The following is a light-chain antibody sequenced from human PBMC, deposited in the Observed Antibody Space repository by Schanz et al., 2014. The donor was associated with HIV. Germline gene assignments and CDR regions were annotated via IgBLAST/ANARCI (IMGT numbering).Light chain of an antibody. CDR1: SSDVGGYNY. Sequence: QSALTQPASVSGSPGQSITISCTGTSSDVGGYNYVSWYQQHPGKAPKLMIYDVTKRPSGVPDRFSGSKSGNTASLTISGLQAEDEADYYCSSYAGSNNLVVFGGGTKLTVL. J-gene: IGLJ2*01. CDR3: SSYAGSNNLVV. CDR2: DVT. V-gene: IGLV2-8*01.